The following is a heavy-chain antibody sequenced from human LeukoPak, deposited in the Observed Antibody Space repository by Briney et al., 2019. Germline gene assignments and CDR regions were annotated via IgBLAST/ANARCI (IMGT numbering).Heavy chain of an antibody. J-gene: IGHJ4*02. Sequence: SETLSLTCTVSGGSVSSGSYYWSWIRQPPGKGLEWIGYIYYSGGTNYNPSLKSRVTISVDTSKNQFSLKLSSVTATDTAVYYCARNPLYGGNAFDYWGQGTLVTVSS. V-gene: IGHV4-61*01. CDR2: IYYSGGT. D-gene: IGHD4-23*01. CDR1: GGSVSSGSYY. CDR3: ARNPLYGGNAFDY.